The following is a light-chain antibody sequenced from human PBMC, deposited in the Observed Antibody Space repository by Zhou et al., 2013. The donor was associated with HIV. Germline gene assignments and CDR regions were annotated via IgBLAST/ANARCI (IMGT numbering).Light chain of an antibody. V-gene: IGKV3-20*01. CDR3: HQYSSRPYT. J-gene: IGKJ2*01. CDR2: GAS. Sequence: EVVLTQSPGTLSLSPGERATLSCRASQSVSSNYLAWYQQKPGQAPRLLIYGASSRAAGIPDRFSGSGSGTEFTLTISSMQSEDFAVYYCHQYSSRPYTFGQGTKLEIK. CDR1: QSVSSNY.